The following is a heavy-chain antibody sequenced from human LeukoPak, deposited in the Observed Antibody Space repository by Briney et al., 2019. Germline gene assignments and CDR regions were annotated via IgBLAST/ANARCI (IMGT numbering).Heavy chain of an antibody. CDR2: INHFGST. CDR3: ARIRSRKWGFDY. V-gene: IGHV4-34*01. CDR1: GGSFIGYY. J-gene: IGHJ4*02. Sequence: SETLSLTCAVYGGSFIGYYWSWIRQPPGKGLEWIGKINHFGSTNYNPSLKSRVTISIDTSKNQFSLKLSSVTAADTAVYYCARIRSRKWGFDYWGQGTLVTVSS. D-gene: IGHD1-26*01.